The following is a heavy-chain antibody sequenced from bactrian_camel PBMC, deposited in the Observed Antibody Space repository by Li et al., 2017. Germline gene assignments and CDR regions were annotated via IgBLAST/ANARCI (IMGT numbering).Heavy chain of an antibody. CDR2: IYSDGTNT. Sequence: HVQLVESGGGLVQPGGSLVVSCAASNLPYRSYYITRVRQAPGKGLEWVCSIYSDGTNTVYADSVRGRFTVSRDNAKGTLWLQMDSLKTEDTAVYYCAAAFQTGYWGQGTQVTVS. CDR3: AAAFQTGY. J-gene: IGHJ6*01. CDR1: NLPYRSYY. V-gene: IGHV3-2*01.